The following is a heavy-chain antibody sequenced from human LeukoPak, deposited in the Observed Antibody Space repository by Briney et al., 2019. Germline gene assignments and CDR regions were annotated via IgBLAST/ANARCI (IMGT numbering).Heavy chain of an antibody. V-gene: IGHV3-23*01. CDR3: AKEGYGDPYYYYYGMDV. CDR2: ISGSGGST. D-gene: IGHD4-17*01. J-gene: IGHJ6*02. Sequence: PGGSLRLSCAASGFTFSSYAMSWVRQAPGKGLEWVSAISGSGGSTYYADSVKGRFTISRDNSKNTLYLQMNSLRAEDTAVYYCAKEGYGDPYYYYYGMDVWGQGTTVTVSS. CDR1: GFTFSSYA.